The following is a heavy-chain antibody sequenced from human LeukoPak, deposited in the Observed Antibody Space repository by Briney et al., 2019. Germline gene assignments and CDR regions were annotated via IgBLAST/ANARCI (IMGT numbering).Heavy chain of an antibody. CDR2: INPIFVTA. Sequence: ASVKVSCKVSGGAFSSYAISWVRQAAGQGLEWMGGINPIFVTAHYAQKFQGRVTITTDESTSTAYMELSSLRSEDTAVYYCARSEGVYYYMDVWGKGPTVTVSS. CDR3: ARSEGVYYYMDV. V-gene: IGHV1-69*05. J-gene: IGHJ6*03. CDR1: GGAFSSYA.